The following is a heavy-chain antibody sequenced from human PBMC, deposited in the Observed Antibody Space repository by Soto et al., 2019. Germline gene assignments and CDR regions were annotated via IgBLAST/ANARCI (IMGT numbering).Heavy chain of an antibody. CDR2: ISGSGGST. Sequence: GGSLRLSCEASGFTFSSYAMSWVRQAPGKGLEWVSAISGSGGSTYYADSVKGRFTISRDNSKNTLYLQMNSLRAEDTAVYYCAKETFTIFGVVLEDDYYYGMDVWGQGTTVTVSS. CDR3: AKETFTIFGVVLEDDYYYGMDV. CDR1: GFTFSSYA. J-gene: IGHJ6*02. D-gene: IGHD3-3*01. V-gene: IGHV3-23*01.